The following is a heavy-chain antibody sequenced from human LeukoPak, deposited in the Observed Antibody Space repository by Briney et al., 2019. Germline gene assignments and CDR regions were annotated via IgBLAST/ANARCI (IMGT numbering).Heavy chain of an antibody. V-gene: IGHV5-51*01. CDR3: ARRGDNWFDP. CDR2: IYPGDSDT. J-gene: IGHJ5*02. D-gene: IGHD7-27*01. CDR1: GYTFIVYG. Sequence: GASLQISRQGSGYTFIVYGIVWVRQLPGKGLEWMGIIYPGDSDTRYSPSFQGQVIISPYKSISTAYLQWSSLKASDTAMYYCARRGDNWFDPWGQGTLVTVSS.